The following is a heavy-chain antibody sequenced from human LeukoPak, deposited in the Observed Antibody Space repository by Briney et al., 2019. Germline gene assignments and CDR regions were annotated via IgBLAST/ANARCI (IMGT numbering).Heavy chain of an antibody. CDR2: IIPVFGTT. CDR1: GGTFSSYA. V-gene: IGHV1-69*06. Sequence: LVKVSCKASGGTFSSYAVSWVRLTPGQGLEWLGGIIPVFGTTTYAQKFQAKVTMTADKSTNTAYLEISSLTSDDTAVYYCARCSPGDSSNFYAVLQYWGQGTQVTVST. J-gene: IGHJ4*02. D-gene: IGHD3-22*01. CDR3: ARCSPGDSSNFYAVLQY.